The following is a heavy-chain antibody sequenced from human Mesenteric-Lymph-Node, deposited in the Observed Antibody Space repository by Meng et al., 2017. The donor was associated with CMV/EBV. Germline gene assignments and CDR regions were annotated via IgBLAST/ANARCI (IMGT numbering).Heavy chain of an antibody. CDR1: GDFVSGVTYY. CDR2: VYYTGTT. Sequence: GSLRLSCTVSGDFVSGVTYYWSWIRQPPGKGLEWIGYVYYTGTTNYSPAFKSRATISIDTSKTQFSLRLSSVTAADTAVYYCARMRFLEWSHYFDYWGQGTLVTVSS. J-gene: IGHJ4*02. CDR3: ARMRFLEWSHYFDY. V-gene: IGHV4-61*01. D-gene: IGHD3-3*01.